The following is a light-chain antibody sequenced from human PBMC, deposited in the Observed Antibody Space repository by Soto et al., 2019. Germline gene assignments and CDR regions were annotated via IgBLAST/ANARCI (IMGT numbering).Light chain of an antibody. CDR2: AAS. Sequence: DIQMTQSPSSLSASVGDRVTITCRASQSISSYLNWYQQKPGKAPKLLIYAASSLQRGAPSRFSGSGSGTDFTLTISSLQPEDFATYYCQQSYSTPYTFGQGTKLEIK. CDR1: QSISSY. J-gene: IGKJ2*01. CDR3: QQSYSTPYT. V-gene: IGKV1-39*01.